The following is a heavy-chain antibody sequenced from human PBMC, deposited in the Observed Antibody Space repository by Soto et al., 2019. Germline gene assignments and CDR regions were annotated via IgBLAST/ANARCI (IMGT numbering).Heavy chain of an antibody. CDR2: IKQGGSEK. J-gene: IGHJ4*02. Sequence: GSLRLSCAASGFTFSTYQMNWVRQAPGKGLEWVANIKQGGSEKYYVDSVKGRFTISRDNAKNSLYLQMNSLRAEDTAVYYCARVAPYYYGSESYYFDYWGQGTLVTVSS. D-gene: IGHD3-10*01. CDR3: ARVAPYYYGSESYYFDY. V-gene: IGHV3-7*01. CDR1: GFTFSTYQ.